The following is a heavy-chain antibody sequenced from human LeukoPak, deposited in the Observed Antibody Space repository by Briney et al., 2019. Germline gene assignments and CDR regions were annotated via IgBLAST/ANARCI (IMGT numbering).Heavy chain of an antibody. CDR2: IKSKTDGGTT. CDR1: GFTFSNAW. Sequence: GGSLRLSCAASGFTFSNAWMSWVRQAPGKGLEWVGRIKSKTDGGTTDYAAPVKGRFTISRDDSKDTLYLQMNSLKTEDTAVYYCTTVLRYFDWLSEYFDYWGQGTLVTVSS. J-gene: IGHJ4*02. V-gene: IGHV3-15*01. CDR3: TTVLRYFDWLSEYFDY. D-gene: IGHD3-9*01.